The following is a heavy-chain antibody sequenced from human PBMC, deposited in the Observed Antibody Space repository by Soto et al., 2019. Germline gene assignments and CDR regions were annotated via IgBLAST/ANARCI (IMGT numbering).Heavy chain of an antibody. Sequence: QVQLVQSGAEVKKPGSSVKVSCKASGGTFSSYAISWVRQAPGQGLEWMGGIIPIFGTANYAQKFQGRVTITGDESQSPGYMELSSLGSGDKAVYYCWGVVSLYGDFPYFDFWGQGTLGTVSS. CDR3: WGVVSLYGDFPYFDF. V-gene: IGHV1-69*01. CDR1: GGTFSSYA. CDR2: IIPIFGTA. J-gene: IGHJ4*02. D-gene: IGHD4-17*01.